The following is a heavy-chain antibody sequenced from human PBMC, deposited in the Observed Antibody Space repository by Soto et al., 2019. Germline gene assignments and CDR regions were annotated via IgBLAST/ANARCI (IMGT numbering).Heavy chain of an antibody. J-gene: IGHJ4*02. CDR3: ARLGGYYQAFEQ. D-gene: IGHD3-22*01. V-gene: IGHV4-59*08. Sequence: SETLSLTCTVSGGSISSYYGGWFRQPPGKGLEWIGYIYYSGSTTYHPSLKSRVTISVDTSKNQFSLNLTSVTAADTAVYYCARLGGYYQAFEQWGQGSLVTVS. CDR1: GGSISSYY. CDR2: IYYSGST.